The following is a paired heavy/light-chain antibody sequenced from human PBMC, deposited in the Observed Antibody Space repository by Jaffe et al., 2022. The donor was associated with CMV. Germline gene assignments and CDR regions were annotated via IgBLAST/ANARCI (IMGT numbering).Heavy chain of an antibody. CDR2: IYYSGST. CDR3: ARGHPIKQTYYYQGSSFYYDS. Sequence: QVQLQQSGPGLVRPSETLSLTCTVSGDSISTYYWNWIRQTPGKGLEWIGYIYYSGSTNYNPSLKSRVTIFLDTSKHQVSLELSSVIAADTAVYFCARGHPIKQTYYYQGSSFYYDSWGQGTLVTVSS. V-gene: IGHV4-59*01. D-gene: IGHD3-22*01. CDR1: GDSISTYY. J-gene: IGHJ5*01.
Light chain of an antibody. CDR2: GAS. CDR3: QQYNNWPYT. CDR1: QSVSTN. V-gene: IGKV3-15*01. Sequence: EIVMTQSPATLSVSPGERTTLSCRASQSVSTNLAWYQQKHGQAPRLLIFGASTRATDIPARFSGSGSGTEFTLTIRSLQSEDFAVYYCQQYNNWPYTFAQGTKLDLK. J-gene: IGKJ2*01.